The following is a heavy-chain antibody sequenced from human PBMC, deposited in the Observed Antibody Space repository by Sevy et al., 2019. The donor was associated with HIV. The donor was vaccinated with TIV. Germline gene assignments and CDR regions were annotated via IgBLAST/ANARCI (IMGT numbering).Heavy chain of an antibody. J-gene: IGHJ4*02. V-gene: IGHV3-30*04. CDR1: GFTFNTYP. D-gene: IGHD3-22*01. CDR2: VSDDGSTK. CDR3: ARPGITSGYLYYFDY. Sequence: GGSLRLSCVVSGFTFNTYPLHWVRQAPVKGLEWVAVVSDDGSTKYYADSVKGRFTISRDNSKNTLYLQMNSLRADDTAIYYCARPGITSGYLYYFDYWGQGTLVTVSS.